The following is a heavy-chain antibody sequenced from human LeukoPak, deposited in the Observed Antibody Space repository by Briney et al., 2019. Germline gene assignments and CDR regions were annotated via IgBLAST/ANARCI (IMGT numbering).Heavy chain of an antibody. CDR1: GGSISSSSYY. V-gene: IGHV4-39*01. CDR3: ARVSDWFDH. D-gene: IGHD5/OR15-5a*01. J-gene: IGHJ5*02. Sequence: SETLSLTCTVSGGSISSSSYYWGWIRQPPGKGLEWIGSIYYSGSTYYNPSLKSRVTISVDTSKNQFSLKLSSVTAADTAVYYCARVSDWFDHWGQGTLVTVSS. CDR2: IYYSGST.